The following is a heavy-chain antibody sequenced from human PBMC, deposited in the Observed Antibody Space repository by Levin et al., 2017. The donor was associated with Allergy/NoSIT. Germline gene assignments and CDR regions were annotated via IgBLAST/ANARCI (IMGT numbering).Heavy chain of an antibody. CDR1: GFTVSSNY. V-gene: IGHV3-66*04. CDR2: IYSGGTT. CDR3: AGRVLGSISDSQFDY. Sequence: GGSLRLSCAASGFTVSSNYMSWVRQAPGKGLEWVSVIYSGGTTYYADSVKGRFTISRDNSKNTLYLQMNSLRAEETAVYYCAGRVLGSISDSQFDYWGQGTLVTVSS. J-gene: IGHJ4*02. D-gene: IGHD2/OR15-2a*01.